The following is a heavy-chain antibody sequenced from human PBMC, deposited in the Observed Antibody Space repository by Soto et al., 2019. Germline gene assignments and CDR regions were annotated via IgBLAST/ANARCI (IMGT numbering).Heavy chain of an antibody. V-gene: IGHV1-46*03. CDR1: GYTLTSYY. CDR3: ARDPIRRQNYYYYGMDV. CDR2: INPNGGST. J-gene: IGHJ6*02. Sequence: QMQLVQSGAEVKEPGASVKVSCKASGYTLTSYYMHWVRLAPGQGLEWLGIINPNGGSTIYAQKCQGRVTMTSXXSXSXXYMELSSLRSEDTAVYYCARDPIRRQNYYYYGMDVWGQGTTVIVSS.